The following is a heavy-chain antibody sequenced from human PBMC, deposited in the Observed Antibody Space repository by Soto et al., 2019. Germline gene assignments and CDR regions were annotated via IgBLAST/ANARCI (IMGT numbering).Heavy chain of an antibody. CDR2: ISSSGLTT. V-gene: IGHV3-48*03. J-gene: IGHJ5*01. Sequence: GSLRLSCQASGFNFRMYEMHWVRKAPGKGLEWVSYISSSGLTTYYADFAEGRFTISRDNAKDSLYLHLNSLRVGDTAVYYCARYCTRGDWWGLGTQVTVSS. D-gene: IGHD2-8*01. CDR1: GFNFRMYE. CDR3: ARYCTRGDW.